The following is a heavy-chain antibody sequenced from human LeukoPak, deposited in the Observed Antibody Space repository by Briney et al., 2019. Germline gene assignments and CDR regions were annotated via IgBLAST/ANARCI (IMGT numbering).Heavy chain of an antibody. Sequence: PGGSLRLSCAASGFTFDDYATHWVRQAPGKGLEWVSGISWNSGSIGYADSVKGRFTISRDNAKNSLYLQMNSLRAEDTALYYCAKASGGLLFDYWGQGTLVTVSS. CDR3: AKASGGLLFDY. CDR2: ISWNSGSI. V-gene: IGHV3-9*01. CDR1: GFTFDDYA. J-gene: IGHJ4*02. D-gene: IGHD1-26*01.